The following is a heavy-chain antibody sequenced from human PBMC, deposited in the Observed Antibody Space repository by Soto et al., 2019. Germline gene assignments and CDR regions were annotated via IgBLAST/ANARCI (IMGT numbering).Heavy chain of an antibody. Sequence: PSETWYPTCAVSGYPNPPVYLWGWVRQPPGKGLEWIGSISHRGNSYHHSSLKRRVPISRHTSKNQFSLNLSSLTAADTAMYFCARASSGGNWDFALGGQGSLVTSPQ. CDR3: ARASSGGNWDFAL. CDR2: ISHRGNS. J-gene: IGHJ4*02. D-gene: IGHD2-15*01. CDR1: GYPNPPVYL. V-gene: IGHV4-38-2*01.